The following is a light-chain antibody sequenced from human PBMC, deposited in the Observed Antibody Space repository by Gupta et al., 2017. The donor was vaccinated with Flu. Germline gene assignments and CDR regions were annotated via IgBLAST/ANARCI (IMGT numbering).Light chain of an antibody. CDR3: MQRLQIPRT. CDR1: QSLLYKNGNNY. J-gene: IGKJ1*01. CDR2: MGS. V-gene: IGKV2-28*01. Sequence: DVVLTQSPLSLPVTPGEPASISCRSSQSLLYKNGNNYLDWYLKKPGQSPQLLIYMGSYRAPGVPDRFSGSGSGTDFTLKISSVEAEDVGVYYCMQRLQIPRTFGQGTKVEIK.